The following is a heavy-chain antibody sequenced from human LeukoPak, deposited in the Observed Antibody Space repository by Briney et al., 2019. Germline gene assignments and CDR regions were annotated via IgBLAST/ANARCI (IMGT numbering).Heavy chain of an antibody. Sequence: SVKVSCKASGGTFSSYAISWVQQAPGQGLEWMGRIIPILGIANYAQKFQGRVTITADKSTSTAYMELSSLRSEDTAVYYCVITGETHFDYWGQGTLVTVSS. CDR3: VITGETHFDY. J-gene: IGHJ4*02. CDR2: IIPILGIA. V-gene: IGHV1-69*04. D-gene: IGHD1-20*01. CDR1: GGTFSSYA.